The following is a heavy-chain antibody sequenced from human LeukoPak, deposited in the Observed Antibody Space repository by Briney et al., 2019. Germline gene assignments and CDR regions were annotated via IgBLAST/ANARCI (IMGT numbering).Heavy chain of an antibody. CDR2: IFYDGSTT. CDR1: GFTFSSCT. CDR3: VRAQGTSRWSDWFDS. Sequence: GRSLRLSCAASGFTFSSCTMHWVRQAPGRGPEWVGLIFYDGSTTKFADSVKGRFTISRDNSKSTLFLQTNSLRPDDTAMYYCVRAQGTSRWSDWFDSWGQGTLVTVSS. J-gene: IGHJ5*01. D-gene: IGHD6-13*01. V-gene: IGHV3-30*04.